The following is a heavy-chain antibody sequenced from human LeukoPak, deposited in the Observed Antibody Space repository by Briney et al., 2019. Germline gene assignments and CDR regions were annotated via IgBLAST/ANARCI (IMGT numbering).Heavy chain of an antibody. Sequence: GGSLRLSXAASGFTFSSYAMTWVSQAPGKGLEWVSVIYSGGSTYYADSVKGRFTISRDNSKNTLYLQMNSLRAEDTAVYYCATSIAARGSPDYWGQGTLVTVSS. CDR3: ATSIAARGSPDY. J-gene: IGHJ4*02. CDR1: GFTFSSYA. CDR2: IYSGGST. D-gene: IGHD6-6*01. V-gene: IGHV3-53*01.